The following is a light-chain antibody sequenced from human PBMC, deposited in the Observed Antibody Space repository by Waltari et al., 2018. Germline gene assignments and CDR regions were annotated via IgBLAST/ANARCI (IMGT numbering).Light chain of an antibody. V-gene: IGKV3-11*01. CDR1: QSVRTY. CDR2: DAS. Sequence: EIVLTQSPATLSLSPGERATLSCRASQSVRTYLAWYQHRPGQAPRLLIYDASNRATGVPARFSGSGSGTDFTLTISGLQPEDLAVYYCQERSNWPGGAFGGGTKVEIK. J-gene: IGKJ4*01. CDR3: QERSNWPGGA.